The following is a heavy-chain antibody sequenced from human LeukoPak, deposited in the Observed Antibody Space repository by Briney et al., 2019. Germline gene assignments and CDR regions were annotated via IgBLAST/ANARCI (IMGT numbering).Heavy chain of an antibody. CDR2: IYPGDSDT. Sequence: GESLKISCKGSGYSFTSYWISWVRQMPGKGLELIGNIYPGDSDTRYSPSFQGQVTMSADKSITTAYLQWSSLKASDTAMYYCARRQGCSSTSCPPDSWGQGTLVTVSS. J-gene: IGHJ4*02. V-gene: IGHV5-51*01. CDR1: GYSFTSYW. D-gene: IGHD2-2*01. CDR3: ARRQGCSSTSCPPDS.